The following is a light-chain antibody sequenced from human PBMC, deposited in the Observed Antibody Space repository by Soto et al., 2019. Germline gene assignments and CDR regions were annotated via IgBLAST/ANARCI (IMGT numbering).Light chain of an antibody. CDR3: QTWGTGIQV. Sequence: QSALTQSPSASASLGASVKLTCTLSSGHSSYAIAWHQQQPEKAPRYLMKLNSDGSHDKGDGIPDRFSGSSSGAERYLTISSLQSEDEADYYCQTWGTGIQVFGTATKLTVL. CDR2: LNSDGSH. CDR1: SGHSSYA. J-gene: IGLJ1*01. V-gene: IGLV4-69*01.